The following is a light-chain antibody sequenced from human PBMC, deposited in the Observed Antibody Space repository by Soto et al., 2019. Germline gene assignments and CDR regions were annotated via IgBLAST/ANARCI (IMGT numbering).Light chain of an antibody. CDR3: QQYNNWPWT. CDR1: QSVSGN. J-gene: IGKJ1*01. V-gene: IGKV3-15*01. CDR2: GSS. Sequence: EVVMTQSPATLFLSPGERATLSCRASQSVSGNLAWYQQRPGQAPRLLIYGSSTRATGVPARFSGSGSATEFSLTISSLQSEDSALYHCQQYNNWPWTFGQGTKVEIK.